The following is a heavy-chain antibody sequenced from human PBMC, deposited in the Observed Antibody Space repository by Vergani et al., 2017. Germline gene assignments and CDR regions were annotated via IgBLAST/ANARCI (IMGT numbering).Heavy chain of an antibody. V-gene: IGHV1-2*02. D-gene: IGHD2-2*02. Sequence: QVQLVQSGAEVKKPGASVKVSCKASGYTFTGYYMHWVRQAPGQGLEWMGWINPNSGGTNYAQKFQGRVTMTRDTSISTAYMELSRLRSDDTAVYYCVRGVVVVPAAIGGDYYYYGMDVWGKGTTVTVSS. J-gene: IGHJ6*04. CDR2: INPNSGGT. CDR3: VRGVVVVPAAIGGDYYYYGMDV. CDR1: GYTFTGYY.